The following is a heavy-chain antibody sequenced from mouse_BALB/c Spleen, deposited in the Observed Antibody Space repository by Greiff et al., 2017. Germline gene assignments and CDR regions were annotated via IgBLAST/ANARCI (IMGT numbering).Heavy chain of an antibody. Sequence: EVQLVESGGGLVQPGGSLKLSCAASGFTFSSYGMSWVRQTPDKRLELVATINSNGGSTYYPDSVKGRFTISRDNAKNTLYLQMSSLKSEDTAMYYCAITTAAWFAYWGQGTLVTVSA. CDR1: GFTFSSYG. J-gene: IGHJ3*01. CDR2: INSNGGST. V-gene: IGHV5-6-3*01. D-gene: IGHD1-2*01. CDR3: AITTAAWFAY.